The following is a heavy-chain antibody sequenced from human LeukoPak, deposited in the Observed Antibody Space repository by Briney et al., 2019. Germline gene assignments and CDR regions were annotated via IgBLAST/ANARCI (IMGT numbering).Heavy chain of an antibody. D-gene: IGHD4-17*01. J-gene: IGHJ4*02. CDR1: GFAFRNYW. V-gene: IGHV3-7*04. CDR3: ARVPSTVGYFDY. CDR2: MNHDGSQK. Sequence: GGSLRLSCAASGFAFRNYWMTWIRQAPGKGLEWVADMNHDGSQKYYVASVKGRFTISRDNSKNSLYLQMNSLRAEDTAMYYCARVPSTVGYFDYWGQGTPVTVSS.